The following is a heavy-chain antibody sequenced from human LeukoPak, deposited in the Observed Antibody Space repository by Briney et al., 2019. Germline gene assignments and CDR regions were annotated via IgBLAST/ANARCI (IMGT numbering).Heavy chain of an antibody. V-gene: IGHV3-23*01. CDR2: ISGSGVST. D-gene: IGHD3-10*01. CDR3: AKGVRGPSYYAFDY. Sequence: GGSLRPSCAASGFTFSSYAMTWVRQAPGKGLEWVSAISGSGVSTYYADSVKGRFTISRDNSNNTLYLQMNSLRAEDTAVYYCAKGVRGPSYYAFDYWGQGTLVTVSS. CDR1: GFTFSSYA. J-gene: IGHJ4*02.